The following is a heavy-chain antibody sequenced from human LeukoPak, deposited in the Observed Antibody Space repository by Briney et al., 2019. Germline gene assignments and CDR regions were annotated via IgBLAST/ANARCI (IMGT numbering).Heavy chain of an antibody. D-gene: IGHD3-10*01. Sequence: SETLSLTCTVSGVSISSSSYYWGWIRQPPGKGLERIGSIYYSGSTYYNQSLNSRVTISVDTSKNQFSLKLSSVTAADTAVYYCARDSAELESLWFGDSVGYNWFDHWGQGTLVTVSS. CDR2: IYYSGST. CDR3: ARDSAELESLWFGDSVGYNWFDH. V-gene: IGHV4-39*07. J-gene: IGHJ5*02. CDR1: GVSISSSSYY.